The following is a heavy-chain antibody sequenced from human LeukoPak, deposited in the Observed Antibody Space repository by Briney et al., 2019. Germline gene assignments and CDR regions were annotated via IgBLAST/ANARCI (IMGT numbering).Heavy chain of an antibody. D-gene: IGHD5-12*01. CDR3: ARGIRRVGWVATMPSYYYYGMDV. CDR2: IFHSGSP. V-gene: IGHV4-30-2*01. Sequence: PSETLSLTCSVSGGSISSGGYSWRWIRQPPGKGLEWIGYIFHSGSPHYNPCLKSRVTISVDRSENQFSLKLSSVTAADTAVYYCARGIRRVGWVATMPSYYYYGMDVWGQGTTVTVSS. CDR1: GGSISSGGYS. J-gene: IGHJ6*02.